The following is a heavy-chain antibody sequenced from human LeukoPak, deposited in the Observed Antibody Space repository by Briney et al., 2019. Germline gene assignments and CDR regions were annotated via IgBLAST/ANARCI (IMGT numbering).Heavy chain of an antibody. D-gene: IGHD3-22*01. Sequence: PGGSLRLSCAASGFTFSSSEMNWVRQAPGKGLEWVSYISSSGSTIYYADSVEGRFTISRDNAKNSLSLQMNSLRAEDTAVYYCARRSYDSTGYLDYWGQGTLVTVSS. CDR2: ISSSGSTI. CDR3: ARRSYDSTGYLDY. CDR1: GFTFSSSE. J-gene: IGHJ4*02. V-gene: IGHV3-48*03.